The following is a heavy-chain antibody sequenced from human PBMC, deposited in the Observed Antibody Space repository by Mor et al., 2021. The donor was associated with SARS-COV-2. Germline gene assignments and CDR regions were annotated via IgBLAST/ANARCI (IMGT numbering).Heavy chain of an antibody. D-gene: IGHD6-13*01. CDR3: ARAGAAAYPFDY. Sequence: YNPSLKSRVTISVDTSKNQFSLKLSSVTAADTAVYYCARAGAAAYPFDYWGQGT. V-gene: IGHV4-61*02. J-gene: IGHJ4*02.